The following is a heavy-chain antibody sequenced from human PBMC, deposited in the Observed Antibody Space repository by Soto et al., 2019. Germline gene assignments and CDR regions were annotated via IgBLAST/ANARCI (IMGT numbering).Heavy chain of an antibody. J-gene: IGHJ5*02. D-gene: IGHD5-18*01. CDR3: ARDSTIQLWSGFDP. CDR1: GFTFSSYG. CDR2: IWYDGSNK. V-gene: IGHV3-33*01. Sequence: GGSLRLSCAASGFTFSSYGMHWVRQAPGKGLEWVAVIWYDGSNKYYADSVKGRFTISRDNSKNTLYLQMNSLRAEDTAVYYCARDSTIQLWSGFDPWGQGTLVTVSS.